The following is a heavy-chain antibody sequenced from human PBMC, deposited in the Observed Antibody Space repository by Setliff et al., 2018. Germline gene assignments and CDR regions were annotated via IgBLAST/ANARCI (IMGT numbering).Heavy chain of an antibody. CDR1: GYSISSGYI. V-gene: IGHV4-38-2*02. D-gene: IGHD2-21*02. Sequence: ETLSLPCTVSGYSISSGYIWGWIRQPPGKGLEWVGNIGHTGSINYNPSLKSRLTISRDTSKNQVSLKLNSVTATDAAVYYCARDLGHGGDSDYWGQGILVTVSS. CDR3: ARDLGHGGDSDY. J-gene: IGHJ4*02. CDR2: IGHTGSI.